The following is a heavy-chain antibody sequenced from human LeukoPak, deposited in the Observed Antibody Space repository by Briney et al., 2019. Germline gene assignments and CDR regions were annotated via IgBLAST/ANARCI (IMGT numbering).Heavy chain of an antibody. J-gene: IGHJ4*02. CDR3: ARGEPTGYYSVY. Sequence: GGSLRLSCAASGFAFSSYEMNWVRQAPGKGLEWVSYISSSGSTIYYADSLKGRFTISRDNSKNTLYLQMNSLRGEDTAVYYCARGEPTGYYSVYWGQGNLVTVSS. D-gene: IGHD3-9*01. V-gene: IGHV3-48*03. CDR1: GFAFSSYE. CDR2: ISSSGSTI.